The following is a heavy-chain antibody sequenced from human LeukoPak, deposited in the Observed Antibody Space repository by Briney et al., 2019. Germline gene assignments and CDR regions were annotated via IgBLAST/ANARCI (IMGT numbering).Heavy chain of an antibody. CDR3: ARVCTSCSMRPLDY. CDR1: GYTFTGYY. V-gene: IGHV1-2*02. J-gene: IGHJ4*02. Sequence: ASVKVSCKASGYTFTGYYMHWVRQAPGQGLEWMGWINPNSGGTNYAQKFQGRVTMTRDTSISTAYMELSRLRSEDTAVYYCARVCTSCSMRPLDYWGQGTLVTVSS. CDR2: INPNSGGT. D-gene: IGHD2-2*01.